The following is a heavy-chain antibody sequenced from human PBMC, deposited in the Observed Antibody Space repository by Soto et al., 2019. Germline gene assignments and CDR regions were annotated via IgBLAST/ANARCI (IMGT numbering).Heavy chain of an antibody. CDR3: ARGIGNNWNYVWFDP. D-gene: IGHD1-7*01. V-gene: IGHV3-30*04. CDR2: ISNDGNDK. Sequence: GGSLRLSCAASGFTFTTYALHWVRLAPGKGLEWVAFISNDGNDKYYADSVKGRFTISRDNSKNTLYLQMNSLRVEDTAVYYCARGIGNNWNYVWFDPWGQGTLVTVSS. CDR1: GFTFTTYA. J-gene: IGHJ5*02.